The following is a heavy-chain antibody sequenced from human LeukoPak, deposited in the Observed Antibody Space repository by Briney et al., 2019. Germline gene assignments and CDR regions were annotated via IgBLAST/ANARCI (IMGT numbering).Heavy chain of an antibody. D-gene: IGHD6-19*01. V-gene: IGHV4-39*07. CDR2: INHSAST. Sequence: SETLSLTCTVSGGSISSSSYYWGWIRQPPGKGLEWIGEINHSASTFYNPSLKSRVTISVDTSKNQFSLRLSSVTAADTAVYYCARGSGRYYYFDTWGQGTPVTVSS. CDR1: GGSISSSSYY. CDR3: ARGSGRYYYFDT. J-gene: IGHJ4*02.